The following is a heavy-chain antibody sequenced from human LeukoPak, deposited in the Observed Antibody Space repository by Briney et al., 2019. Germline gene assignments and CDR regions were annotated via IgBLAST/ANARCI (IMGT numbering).Heavy chain of an antibody. D-gene: IGHD1-14*01. V-gene: IGHV4-38-2*02. CDR3: ARDRKYYYHMDV. CDR1: GYSISNGYY. J-gene: IGHJ6*03. CDR2: TYHSGTS. Sequence: SETLSLTCTVSGYSISNGYYWGWIRRPPGKGLEWIGTTYHSGTSYYNPSLKSRVTISVDTSKNQFSLNLTSLTAADTAVYYCARDRKYYYHMDVWGKGTTVAVSS.